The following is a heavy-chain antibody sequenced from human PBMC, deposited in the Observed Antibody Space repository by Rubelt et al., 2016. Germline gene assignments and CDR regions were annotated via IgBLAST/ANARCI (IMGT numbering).Heavy chain of an antibody. CDR1: GGSISGYY. CDR2: VYYSGST. J-gene: IGHJ5*02. Sequence: QVQLQESGPGLVKPSETLSLACTVSGGSISGYYWGWVRQPPGKGLAWIGTVYYSGSTYYNPSLKSRVTISVDTSKNQFPLKLSSVTAADTAMYYCARHTRDGNNLSWLDPWGQGTLVTVSS. CDR3: ARHTRDGNNLSWLDP. D-gene: IGHD5-24*01. V-gene: IGHV4-59*08.